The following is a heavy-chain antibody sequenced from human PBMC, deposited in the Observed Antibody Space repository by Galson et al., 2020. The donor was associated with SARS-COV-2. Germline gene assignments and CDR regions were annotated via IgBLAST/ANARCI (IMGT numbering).Heavy chain of an antibody. CDR3: ARDADGWFDS. CDR2: IWYDGSKK. J-gene: IGHJ5*01. Sequence: GESLKISCAASGFTFSSYGMHWVRQAPGKGLEWVAVIWYDGSKKYYADSVKGRFTVSRDNSKNTVFLQMNSLRAEDTAVYYCARDADGWFDSWGPGTLVTVSA. CDR1: GFTFSSYG. V-gene: IGHV3-33*01.